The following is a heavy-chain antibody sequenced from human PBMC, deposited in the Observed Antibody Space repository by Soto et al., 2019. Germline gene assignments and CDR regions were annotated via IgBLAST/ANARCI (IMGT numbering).Heavy chain of an antibody. Sequence: EVQLVETGGGLIQPGGSLRLSCAASGFIVSSNYMSWVRQAPGMGMEWDSVIYSGGSTYYADSVKGRFTMSRDNSKNSLYLQMNSLRAEDTDVYYCATERWFDPWGQGTLVTVSS. V-gene: IGHV3-53*02. CDR3: ATERWFDP. J-gene: IGHJ5*02. CDR2: IYSGGST. CDR1: GFIVSSNY.